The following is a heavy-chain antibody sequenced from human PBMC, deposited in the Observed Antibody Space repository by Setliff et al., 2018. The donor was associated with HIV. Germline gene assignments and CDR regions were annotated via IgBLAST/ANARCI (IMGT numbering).Heavy chain of an antibody. CDR2: INTDGSST. Sequence: GGSLRLSCSASGFTFSSHWMHWVRQAPGKGLVWVSLINTDGSSTSYAGSVKGRFTISRDNAKNSLYLQMNTLRAEDTAVYFCARSPYGDYGLDYWGQGTLVTVSS. D-gene: IGHD4-17*01. CDR1: GFTFSSHW. V-gene: IGHV3-74*01. J-gene: IGHJ4*02. CDR3: ARSPYGDYGLDY.